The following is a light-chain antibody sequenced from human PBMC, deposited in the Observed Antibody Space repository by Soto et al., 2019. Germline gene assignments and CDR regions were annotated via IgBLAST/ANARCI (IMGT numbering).Light chain of an antibody. CDR3: QQANSFPLT. CDR1: QDISTW. CDR2: AAS. Sequence: DIQMTQSPSSASASVGDRVTITCRASQDISTWLAWYQQKPGKAPKLLIYAASSLQSEVPSRFSGSGFGTDFSLTISSLQPEDFATYYCQQANSFPLTFGGGTKVEI. V-gene: IGKV1D-12*01. J-gene: IGKJ4*01.